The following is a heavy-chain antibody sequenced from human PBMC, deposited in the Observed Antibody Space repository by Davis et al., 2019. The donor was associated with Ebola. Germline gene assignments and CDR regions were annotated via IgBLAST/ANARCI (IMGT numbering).Heavy chain of an antibody. J-gene: IGHJ4*02. CDR2: IYSGGST. CDR3: ARGGAAAGTAPADY. CDR1: GFTFTTFP. Sequence: GGSLRLSCAASGFTFTTFPLTWVRKPPGKGLEWASVIYSGGSTYYADSVKGRFTISRHNSKNPLYLQMNSLRAEDTAVYYCARGGAAAGTAPADYWGQGTLVTVSS. V-gene: IGHV3-53*04. D-gene: IGHD6-13*01.